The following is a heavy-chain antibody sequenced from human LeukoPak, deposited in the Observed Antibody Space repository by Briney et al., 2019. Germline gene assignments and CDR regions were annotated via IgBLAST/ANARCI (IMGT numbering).Heavy chain of an antibody. CDR1: GFTFSSYW. J-gene: IGHJ4*02. CDR2: IWYDGSNK. CDR3: ARDGGTTVVTPPPYYFDY. V-gene: IGHV3-33*08. D-gene: IGHD4-23*01. Sequence: GGSLRLSCAASGFTFSSYWMHWVRQAPGKGLEWVAVIWYDGSNKYYADSVKGRFTISRDNSKNTLYLQMNSLRAEDTAVYYCARDGGTTVVTPPPYYFDYWGQGTLVTVSS.